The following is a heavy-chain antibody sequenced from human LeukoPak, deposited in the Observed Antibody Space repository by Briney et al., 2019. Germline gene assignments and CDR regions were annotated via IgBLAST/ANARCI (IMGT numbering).Heavy chain of an antibody. CDR3: AKVYFWSGYYHSDY. J-gene: IGHJ4*02. CDR1: GFTSSSYA. V-gene: IGHV3-23*01. CDR2: ISGSGGST. Sequence: PGGFLRLSCAASGFTSSSYAMSWVRQAPGKGLEWVSAISGSGGSTYYADSVKGRFTISRDNSKNTLYLQMNSLRAEDTAVYYCAKVYFWSGYYHSDYWGQGTLVTVSS. D-gene: IGHD3-3*01.